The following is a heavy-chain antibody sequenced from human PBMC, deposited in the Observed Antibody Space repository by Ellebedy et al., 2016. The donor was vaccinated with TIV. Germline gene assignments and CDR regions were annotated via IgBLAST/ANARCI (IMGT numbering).Heavy chain of an antibody. Sequence: MPSETLSLTCAVHGGSFNGFFWNWIRQPPGKGLEWIGESNHAGSTNYNPSLRSRVIVSVDTSKNQISLKMSSVSAADTAIYYCARGDSYYGSLKMDVWGQGTKVTVSS. CDR3: ARGDSYYGSLKMDV. D-gene: IGHD3-10*01. V-gene: IGHV4-34*01. CDR1: GGSFNGFF. CDR2: SNHAGST. J-gene: IGHJ6*02.